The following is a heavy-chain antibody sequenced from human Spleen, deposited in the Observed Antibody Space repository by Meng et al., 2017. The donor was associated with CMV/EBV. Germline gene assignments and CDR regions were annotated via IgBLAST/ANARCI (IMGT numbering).Heavy chain of an antibody. D-gene: IGHD2-2*01. CDR2: IRYDGVSK. CDR1: GFTVSSNY. V-gene: IGHV3-30*02. CDR3: AKDLGDCSSTSCYWGPVDYYYGMDV. J-gene: IGHJ6*02. Sequence: GESLKISCAASGFTVSSNYMSWVRQAPGKGLEWVAFIRYDGVSKDSADSVKGRFTISRDNSKNTLYLQMNRLRVEDTAVYYCAKDLGDCSSTSCYWGPVDYYYGMDVWGQGTTVTVSS.